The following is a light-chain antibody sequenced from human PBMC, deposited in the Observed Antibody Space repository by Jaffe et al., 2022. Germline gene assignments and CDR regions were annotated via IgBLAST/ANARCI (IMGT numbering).Light chain of an antibody. V-gene: IGKV3-20*01. J-gene: IGKJ1*01. CDR1: QSVTSSS. Sequence: EIVLTQSPGTLSLSPGERATLSCRASQSVTSSSLAWYQQTPGQAPRLLIYGASSRATGIPDRFSGSGSGTDFTLTISRLEPEDFAVYYCQQYSSSPQTFGQGTKVEIK. CDR3: QQYSSSPQT. CDR2: GAS.